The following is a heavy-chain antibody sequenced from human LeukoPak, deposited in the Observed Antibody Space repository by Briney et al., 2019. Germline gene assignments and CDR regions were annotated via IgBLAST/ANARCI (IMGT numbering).Heavy chain of an antibody. CDR3: ARDSDTAVVQDY. Sequence: GGSLRLSCAASGFTFSSYSMNWVRQAPGKGLEWVSSISSSSSYIYYADSVKGRFTISRDNAKNSLYLQMNSLRAEDTAVYYCARDSDTAVVQDYWGQGTLVTVSS. J-gene: IGHJ4*02. CDR1: GFTFSSYS. D-gene: IGHD5-18*01. CDR2: ISSSSSYI. V-gene: IGHV3-21*01.